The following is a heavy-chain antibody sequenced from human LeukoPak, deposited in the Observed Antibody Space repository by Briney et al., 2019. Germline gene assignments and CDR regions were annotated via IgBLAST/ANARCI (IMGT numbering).Heavy chain of an antibody. Sequence: ASVKVSCKASGYTFTSYYLHWVRQAPGQGLEWMGIINPSGGGISYAQKLQGRVTMTSDTSTSTVYMELSSLRSEDTAVYFCARDSLSPPQGDSWGQGTLVTVSS. CDR3: ARDSLSPPQGDS. V-gene: IGHV1-46*04. CDR2: INPSGGGI. D-gene: IGHD2/OR15-2a*01. J-gene: IGHJ4*02. CDR1: GYTFTSYY.